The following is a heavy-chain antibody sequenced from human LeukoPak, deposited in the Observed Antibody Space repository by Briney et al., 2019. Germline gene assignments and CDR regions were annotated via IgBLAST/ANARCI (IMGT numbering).Heavy chain of an antibody. Sequence: SQTLSLTCTVSGGSISSGDYYWSWIRQPPGKGLEWIAYMYYSGSTYYNPSLKSRVTMSADTSKNQLSLKLRSVTAADTAVHYCARPYYYDSRIDPWGQGILVTVSS. CDR3: ARPYYYDSRIDP. CDR1: GGSISSGDYY. J-gene: IGHJ5*02. D-gene: IGHD3-22*01. CDR2: MYYSGST. V-gene: IGHV4-30-4*01.